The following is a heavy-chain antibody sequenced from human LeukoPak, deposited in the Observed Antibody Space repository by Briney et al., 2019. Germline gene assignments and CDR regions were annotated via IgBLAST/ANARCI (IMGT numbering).Heavy chain of an antibody. Sequence: ASVQVSCKASGYTFTGYFMQWVGPAPAQGREWMGWSNPNSGGTHYAQKFQGRVTMIRDTSISTAYIELSRLRSDDTAVYYCARDGIVGASYYYYYYMDVWGKGTTVTISS. D-gene: IGHD1-26*01. J-gene: IGHJ6*03. V-gene: IGHV1-2*02. CDR2: SNPNSGGT. CDR1: GYTFTGYF. CDR3: ARDGIVGASYYYYYYMDV.